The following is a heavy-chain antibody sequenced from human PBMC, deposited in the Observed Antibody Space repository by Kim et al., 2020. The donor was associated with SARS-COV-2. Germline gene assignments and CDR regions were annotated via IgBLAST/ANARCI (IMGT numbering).Heavy chain of an antibody. V-gene: IGHV3-30*07. D-gene: IGHD3-9*01. CDR3: ARDTDYDILTGYFGAYYGMDV. J-gene: IGHJ6*02. Sequence: FTISRDNSKNTLYLQMNSLRAEDTAVYYCARDTDYDILTGYFGAYYGMDVWGQGTTVTVSS.